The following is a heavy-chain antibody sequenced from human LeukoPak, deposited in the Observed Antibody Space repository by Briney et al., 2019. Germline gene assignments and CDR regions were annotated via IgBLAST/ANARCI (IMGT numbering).Heavy chain of an antibody. J-gene: IGHJ2*01. CDR1: GGSISSYY. Sequence: PSETLSLTCTVSGGSISSYYWSWIRQPPGKGLEWVGHIYYLGSTNYNPSLKSRVTVSIDTSKNYFSLKLNSVIAADTAVYYCARDRPGSYWYFDLWGRGTLVTVSS. CDR3: ARDRPGSYWYFDL. V-gene: IGHV4-59*01. CDR2: IYYLGST. D-gene: IGHD3-10*01.